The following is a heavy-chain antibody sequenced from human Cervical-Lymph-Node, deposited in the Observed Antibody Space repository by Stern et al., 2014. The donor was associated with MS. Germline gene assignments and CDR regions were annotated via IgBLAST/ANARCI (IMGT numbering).Heavy chain of an antibody. J-gene: IGHJ6*02. CDR3: ARTALWSGYYMDV. CDR1: GGSISSRSYY. Sequence: QVQLVESGPGLVKPSETPSLTCTVSGGSISSRSYYWGWIRRPPGTGLEWIGSIQYTGSTFYNPPPNIGVTTAVDTSKNHFSLKLGVGTAADTAVYYCARTALWSGYYMDVWGQGTTVTVPS. V-gene: IGHV4-39*01. CDR2: IQYTGST. D-gene: IGHD3-3*01.